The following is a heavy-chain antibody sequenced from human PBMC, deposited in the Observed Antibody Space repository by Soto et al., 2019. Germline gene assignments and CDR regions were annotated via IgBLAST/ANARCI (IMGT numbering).Heavy chain of an antibody. CDR3: AKARCSTANCYVPEY. V-gene: IGHV3-23*01. Sequence: SLRLSCVASGFTFSTYTMSWVRQAPGKGPEWVSVISGSAGSSGPSYADSVQGRFSISRDNARNTLYLQMNSLRGEDTAMYYCAKARCSTANCYVPEYWGQGTRVTVSS. J-gene: IGHJ4*02. D-gene: IGHD2-2*01. CDR1: GFTFSTYT. CDR2: ISGSAGSSGP.